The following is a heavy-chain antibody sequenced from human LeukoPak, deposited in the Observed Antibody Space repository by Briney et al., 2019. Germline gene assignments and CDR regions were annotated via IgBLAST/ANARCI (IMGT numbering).Heavy chain of an antibody. Sequence: PGGSLRLSCTTSGFSFNTYSMSWVRQAPGKGLEWVSAINDDTPYYTDSVKGRFTVSRDNSRDTLYLHLNSLRAEDTAIYYCAKEYDLWHEQGNWFDTWGQGVLVIVSS. CDR1: GFSFNTYS. D-gene: IGHD3-3*01. J-gene: IGHJ5*02. V-gene: IGHV3-23*01. CDR2: INDDTP. CDR3: AKEYDLWHEQGNWFDT.